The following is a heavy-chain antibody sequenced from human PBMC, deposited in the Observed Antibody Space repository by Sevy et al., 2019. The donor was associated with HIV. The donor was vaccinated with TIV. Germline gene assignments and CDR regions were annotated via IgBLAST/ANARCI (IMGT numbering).Heavy chain of an antibody. CDR3: VRAIAKDGSF. CDR1: GFTLNNYW. CDR2: INQDGGVT. V-gene: IGHV3-7*01. Sequence: GGSLRLSCVASGFTLNNYWMHWVRQAPGKGLEWVANINQDGGVTYYVDSVRGRFTISRDNGRNLVFLQMNSLRFDDTALYFCVRAIAKDGSFWGQGTLVTVSS. D-gene: IGHD6-13*01. J-gene: IGHJ4*02.